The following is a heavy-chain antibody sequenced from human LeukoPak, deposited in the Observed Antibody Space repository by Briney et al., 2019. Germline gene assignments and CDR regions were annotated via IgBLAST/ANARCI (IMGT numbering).Heavy chain of an antibody. D-gene: IGHD3-22*01. CDR2: MNPNSGNT. V-gene: IGHV1-8*01. CDR3: ARGRHYYDSSGYYYYDY. J-gene: IGHJ4*02. Sequence: ASVKVSCKASGYTFTSYDINWVRQATGQGLEWMGWMNPNSGNTGYAQKFQGRVTMTRNTSISTAYMELSSLRPEDTAVYYCARGRHYYDSSGYYYYDYWGQGTLVTVSS. CDR1: GYTFTSYD.